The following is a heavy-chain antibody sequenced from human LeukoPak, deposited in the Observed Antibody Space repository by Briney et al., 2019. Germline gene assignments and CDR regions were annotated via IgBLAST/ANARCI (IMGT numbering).Heavy chain of an antibody. D-gene: IGHD1-26*01. J-gene: IGHJ2*01. Sequence: GGSLRLSCAASGFTFSSYAMSWVRQAPGKGLEWVSVISGYGGSRYYADSVKGRFTISRDNSKNTLYLQMKSLRAEDTAVYYCAKDARVGATPGWYFDLWGRGTQVTVSS. V-gene: IGHV3-23*01. CDR2: ISGYGGSR. CDR1: GFTFSSYA. CDR3: AKDARVGATPGWYFDL.